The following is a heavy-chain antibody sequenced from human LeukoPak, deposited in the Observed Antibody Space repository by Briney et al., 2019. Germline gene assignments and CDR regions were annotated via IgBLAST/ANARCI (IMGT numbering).Heavy chain of an antibody. CDR1: GYTFTGYY. V-gene: IGHV1-2*02. D-gene: IGHD3-3*01. CDR2: INPNSGGT. J-gene: IGHJ3*02. CDR3: ARPTYYDFWSGYRHDAFDI. Sequence: GASVKVSCKASGYTFTGYYIHWVRQAPGQGLEWMAWINPNSGGTNYAQKFQGRVTMTRDTSISTAYMELSRLRSDDTAVYYCARPTYYDFWSGYRHDAFDIWGQGTMVTVSS.